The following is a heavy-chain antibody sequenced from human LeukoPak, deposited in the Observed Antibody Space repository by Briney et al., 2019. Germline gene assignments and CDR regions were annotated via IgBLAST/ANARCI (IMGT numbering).Heavy chain of an antibody. CDR3: ARGQYYDFWSGYFDWFDP. CDR2: INPNSGGT. D-gene: IGHD3-3*01. CDR1: GYTFTGYY. J-gene: IGHJ5*02. V-gene: IGHV1-2*02. Sequence: EASVKVSCKASGYTFTGYYMHWVRQAPGQGLEWMGWINPNSGGTNYAQKFQGRVTMTRDTSISTAYMELSRLRSDDTAVHYCARGQYYDFWSGYFDWFDPWGQGTLVTVSS.